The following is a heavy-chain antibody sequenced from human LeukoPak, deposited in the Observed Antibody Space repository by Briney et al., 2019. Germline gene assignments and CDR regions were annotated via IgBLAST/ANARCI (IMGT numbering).Heavy chain of an antibody. CDR2: ISSSSSYI. J-gene: IGHJ4*02. CDR1: GFTFNSYS. D-gene: IGHD1-26*01. Sequence: GGSLRLSCAASGFTFNSYSMNWVRQAPGKGLEWVSSISSSSSYIYYADSVKGRFTISRDNAKNSLYLQMNSPRAEDTAVYYCAKGGARLHSYYFDYWGQGTLVTVSS. V-gene: IGHV3-21*01. CDR3: AKGGARLHSYYFDY.